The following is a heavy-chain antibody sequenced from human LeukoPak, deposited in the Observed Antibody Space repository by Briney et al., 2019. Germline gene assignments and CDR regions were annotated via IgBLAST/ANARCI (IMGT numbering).Heavy chain of an antibody. CDR3: ATDGAGFDT. V-gene: IGHV3-11*01. CDR2: INIGGTNT. CDR1: GFTFSDYY. Sequence: GGSLRLSCAASGFTFSDYYMSWIRQAPGKGLEWLSYINIGGTNTHYADSVKGRFTISRDNAKKSLYLQMNNLRAEATAVYYCATDGAGFDTWGQGVLVTVSS. J-gene: IGHJ5*02.